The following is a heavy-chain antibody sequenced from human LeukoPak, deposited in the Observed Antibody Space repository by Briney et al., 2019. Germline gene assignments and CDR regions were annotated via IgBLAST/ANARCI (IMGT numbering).Heavy chain of an antibody. CDR2: IRHDGTSP. Sequence: PGGSLRLSCAASGFSFSNYAMHWVRQAPGKGLEWVAFIRHDGTSPYYADSVKGRFTISRDNSKSTLYLQLNSLRTEDTAVYYCAKDYYRVSWLYYFDYWGQGSLVTVSS. CDR3: AKDYYRVSWLYYFDY. J-gene: IGHJ4*02. CDR1: GFSFSNYA. D-gene: IGHD1-26*01. V-gene: IGHV3-30*02.